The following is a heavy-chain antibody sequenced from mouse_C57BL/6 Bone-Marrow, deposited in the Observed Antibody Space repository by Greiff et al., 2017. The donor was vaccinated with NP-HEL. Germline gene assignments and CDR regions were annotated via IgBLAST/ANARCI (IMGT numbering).Heavy chain of an antibody. Sequence: EVKVVESGPELVKPGASVKISCKASGYSFTDYNMNWVKQSNGKSLEWIGVINPNYGTTSYNQKFKGKATLTVDQSSSTAYMQLNSLTSEGSAVYYCAKNYSKGNAKDCWGQGASVTVSS. CDR1: GYSFTDYN. D-gene: IGHD2-5*01. CDR2: INPNYGTT. V-gene: IGHV1-39*01. J-gene: IGHJ4*01. CDR3: AKNYSKGNAKDC.